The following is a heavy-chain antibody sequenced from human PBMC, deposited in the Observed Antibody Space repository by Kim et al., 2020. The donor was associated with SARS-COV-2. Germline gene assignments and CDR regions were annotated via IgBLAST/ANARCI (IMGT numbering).Heavy chain of an antibody. CDR1: GYTFTSYA. D-gene: IGHD3-22*01. CDR3: ARDLGDYYDSSGYQTS. Sequence: ASVKVSCKASGYTFTSYAMNWVRQAPGQGLEWMGWINTNTGNPTYAQGFTGRFVFSLDTSVSTAYLQISSLKAEDTAVYYCARDLGDYYDSSGYQTSWGQGTLVTVSS. CDR2: INTNTGNP. J-gene: IGHJ5*02. V-gene: IGHV7-4-1*02.